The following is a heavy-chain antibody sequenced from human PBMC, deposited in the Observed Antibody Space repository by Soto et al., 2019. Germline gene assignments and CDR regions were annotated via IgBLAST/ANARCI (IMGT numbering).Heavy chain of an antibody. CDR2: ISSSGGST. J-gene: IGHJ4*02. D-gene: IGHD3-22*01. CDR3: TTGLSNGYYNFDY. Sequence: GVSVKVSCKASGYTFSNYSMHWARHAPEKGLEYVSTISSSGGSTYYANSVKGRITISRDHSKDTLYLQMNSLKTEDTAVYYCTTGLSNGYYNFDYWGQGTPVTVSS. CDR1: GYTFSNYS. V-gene: IGHV3-64*01.